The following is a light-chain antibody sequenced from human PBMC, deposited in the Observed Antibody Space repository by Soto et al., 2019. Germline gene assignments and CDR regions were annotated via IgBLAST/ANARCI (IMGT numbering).Light chain of an antibody. J-gene: IGKJ5*01. CDR2: GAS. Sequence: EIVMTQSPSTLSVSPGERATVSCRANQSVRSNLAWYQQKPGQAPRLLIYGASTMATGIPARFSGSGSGTELSLIISSLQSEDFAVYYCNQYNNWPPMTFGQGTRLEIK. CDR3: NQYNNWPPMT. V-gene: IGKV3-15*01. CDR1: QSVRSN.